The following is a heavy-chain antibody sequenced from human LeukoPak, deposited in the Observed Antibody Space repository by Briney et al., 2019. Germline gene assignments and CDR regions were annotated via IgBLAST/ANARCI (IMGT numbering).Heavy chain of an antibody. Sequence: GGTLRLSCAASGFTFSSYSMNWVRQAPGKGLEWVSSISSSSSYIYYADSVKGRFTISRDNAKNSLYLQMNSLRAEDTAVYYCARGIVGATSPGYWGQGTLVTVSS. CDR1: GFTFSSYS. CDR2: ISSSSSYI. D-gene: IGHD1-26*01. V-gene: IGHV3-21*01. CDR3: ARGIVGATSPGY. J-gene: IGHJ4*02.